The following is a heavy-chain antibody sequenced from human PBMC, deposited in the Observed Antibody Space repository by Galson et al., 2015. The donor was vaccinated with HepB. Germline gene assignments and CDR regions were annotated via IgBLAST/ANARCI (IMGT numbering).Heavy chain of an antibody. CDR2: LSGTGGRT. CDR3: ASRLGVVASYYFDY. D-gene: IGHD3-22*01. Sequence: SLRLSCAASGFTFSNYAMSWVRQAPGKGLEWVSTLSGTGGRTSYADSVKGRFTISRDNSKNTLYLQMNSLRAEDTAVYYCASRLGVVASYYFDYWGQGTLVTVSS. J-gene: IGHJ4*02. V-gene: IGHV3-23*01. CDR1: GFTFSNYA.